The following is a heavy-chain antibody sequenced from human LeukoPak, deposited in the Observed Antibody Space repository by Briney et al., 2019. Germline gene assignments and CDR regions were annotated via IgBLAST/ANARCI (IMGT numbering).Heavy chain of an antibody. CDR2: INSDGSST. CDR1: GFTFSSYW. J-gene: IGHJ4*02. CDR3: ARVPDSGNSLDY. Sequence: GGSLRLSCAASGFTFSSYWMHWVRQAPGKGLVLVSRINSDGSSTSYADSVKGRFTISRDNAKNTVYLQMSSLRAEDTAVYYCARVPDSGNSLDYWGQGTLVTVSS. D-gene: IGHD1-26*01. V-gene: IGHV3-74*01.